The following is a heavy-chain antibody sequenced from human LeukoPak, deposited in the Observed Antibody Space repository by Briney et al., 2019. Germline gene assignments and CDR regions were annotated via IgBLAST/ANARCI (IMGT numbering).Heavy chain of an antibody. CDR3: ARPMSWYSSGWYFDY. Sequence: SETLSLTCTVSGGSISSSSYYWGWIRQPPGKGLEWIGNIYYSGSTYYNPSLESRVTMSLDTSKNQFSLKLSSVTAADTAVYYCARPMSWYSSGWYFDYWGQGTLVTVSS. D-gene: IGHD6-19*01. V-gene: IGHV4-39*07. CDR2: IYYSGST. CDR1: GGSISSSSYY. J-gene: IGHJ4*02.